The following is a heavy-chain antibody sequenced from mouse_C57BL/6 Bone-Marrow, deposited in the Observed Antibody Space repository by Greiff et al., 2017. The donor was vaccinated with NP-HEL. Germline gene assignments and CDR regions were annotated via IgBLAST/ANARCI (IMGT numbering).Heavy chain of an antibody. V-gene: IGHV2-9-1*01. J-gene: IGHJ1*03. CDR3: ARKSPYDYDLDWYFDV. Sequence: QVQLQQSGPGLVAPSQSLSITCTVSGFSLTSYAISWVRQPPGKGLEWLGVIWTGGGTNYNSALKSRLSISKDNSKSQVFLKMNSLQTDDTARYYCARKSPYDYDLDWYFDVWGTGTTVTVAS. CDR2: IWTGGGT. D-gene: IGHD2-4*01. CDR1: GFSLTSYA.